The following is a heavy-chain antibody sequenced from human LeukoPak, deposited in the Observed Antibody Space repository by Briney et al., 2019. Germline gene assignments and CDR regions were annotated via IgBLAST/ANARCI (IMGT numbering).Heavy chain of an antibody. J-gene: IGHJ4*02. CDR2: ISSSSSYI. CDR3: ARAYDFWSGWLDY. CDR1: GFTFSSYS. V-gene: IGHV3-21*01. D-gene: IGHD3-3*01. Sequence: GGSLRLSCAASGFTFSSYSMNWVRQAPGKGLESVSSISSSSSYIYYADSVKGRFTISRDNAKNSLYLQMNSLRAEDTAVYYCARAYDFWSGWLDYWGQGTLVTVSS.